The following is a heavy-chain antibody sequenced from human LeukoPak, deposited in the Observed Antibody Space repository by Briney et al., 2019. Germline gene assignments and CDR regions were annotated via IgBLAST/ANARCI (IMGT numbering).Heavy chain of an antibody. V-gene: IGHV3-23*01. CDR3: AKDHGLQVSYYYMDV. Sequence: PGGSLRLSCAASGFTFSSYAMSWVRQAPGKGLEWVSAISGSGGSTYYADSVKGRFTISKDNSKNTLYLQMNSLRAEDTAVYYCAKDHGLQVSYYYMDVWGKGTTVTVSS. J-gene: IGHJ6*03. CDR1: GFTFSSYA. D-gene: IGHD4-11*01. CDR2: ISGSGGST.